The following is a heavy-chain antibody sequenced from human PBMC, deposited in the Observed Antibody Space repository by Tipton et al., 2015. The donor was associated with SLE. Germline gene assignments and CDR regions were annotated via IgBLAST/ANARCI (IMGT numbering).Heavy chain of an antibody. CDR1: GGSFSGYY. J-gene: IGHJ6*03. CDR2: INHSGIT. Sequence: AGLVKPSETLSLTCAVYGGSFSGYYWSWIRQPPGKGLEWIGEINHSGITNYNPSLKSRVTISVDTSKNQFSLKLSSVTAADTAVYYCARGLNYYDTSGYYPFYYMDVWGKGTTVTVSS. CDR3: ARGLNYYDTSGYYPFYYMDV. D-gene: IGHD3-22*01. V-gene: IGHV4-34*01.